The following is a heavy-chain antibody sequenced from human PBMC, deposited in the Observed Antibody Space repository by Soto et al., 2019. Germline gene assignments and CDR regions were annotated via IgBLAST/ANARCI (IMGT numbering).Heavy chain of an antibody. J-gene: IGHJ5*02. D-gene: IGHD6-6*01. V-gene: IGHV3-9*01. CDR3: ARHSSIAARPPCCFDP. CDR1: GFTFDDYA. CDR2: ISWNSGSI. Sequence: EVQLVESGGGLVQPGRSLRLSCAASGFTFDDYAMHWVRQAPGKGLEWVSGISWNSGSIGYADSVKGRFTISRDNAKNSLYLHMNRLRAEDTALYYCARHSSIAARPPCCFDPWGQGTLVTVSS.